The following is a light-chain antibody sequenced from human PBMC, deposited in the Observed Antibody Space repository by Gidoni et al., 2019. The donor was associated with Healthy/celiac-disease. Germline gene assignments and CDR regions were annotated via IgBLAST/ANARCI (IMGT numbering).Light chain of an antibody. CDR2: DAS. J-gene: IGKJ5*01. CDR1: QDISNY. V-gene: IGKV1-33*01. CDR3: QQYDNIPIT. Sequence: DIQMTPSPSSLSASVGDRVTITCQASQDISNYLNWYQQKPGKAPKLLIYDASNLETGVPSRFSGSGSGTDFTFTISSLQPEDIATYYCQQYDNIPITFGQGTRLEIK.